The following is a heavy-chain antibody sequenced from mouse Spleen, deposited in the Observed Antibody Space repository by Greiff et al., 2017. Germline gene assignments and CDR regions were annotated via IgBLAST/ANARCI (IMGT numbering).Heavy chain of an antibody. V-gene: IGHV1-76*01. CDR3: ARWGLGQEFAY. Sequence: QVQLKQSGAELVRPGASVKLSCKASGYTFTDYYINWVKQRPGQGLEWIARIYPGSGNTYYNEKFKGKATLTAEKSSSTAYMQLSSLTSEDSAVYFCARWGLGQEFAYWGQGTLVTVSA. CDR2: IYPGSGNT. D-gene: IGHD4-1*01. CDR1: GYTFTDYY. J-gene: IGHJ3*01.